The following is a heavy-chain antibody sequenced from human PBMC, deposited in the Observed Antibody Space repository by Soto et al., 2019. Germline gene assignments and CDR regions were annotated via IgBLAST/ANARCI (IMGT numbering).Heavy chain of an antibody. CDR2: IIPIFGTA. J-gene: IGHJ4*02. Sequence: SVKVSCKASGGTFSSYAISCVRQAPGQGLEWRGGIIPIFGTAKYAQKFQGRVTITANESTSTAYMELSSLRSEDTAVYYCARDRALHGYNSEYDYCGQRTLVTVSS. CDR1: GGTFSSYA. CDR3: ARDRALHGYNSEYDY. D-gene: IGHD5-12*01. V-gene: IGHV1-69*13.